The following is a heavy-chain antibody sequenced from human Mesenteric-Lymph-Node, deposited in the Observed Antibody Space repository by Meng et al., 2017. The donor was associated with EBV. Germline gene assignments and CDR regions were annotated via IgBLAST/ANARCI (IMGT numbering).Heavy chain of an antibody. Sequence: QVRLYEAGPGLARPSEPLSLTRTVSGGSVSSTSYYWSWIRQAPGKRREWIGYVYYSGSTNYNPSLKSRVTISVDTSKNQFSLNLYSVTAADTAVYYCARENPARGNWFDPWGQGALVTVSS. J-gene: IGHJ5*02. V-gene: IGHV4-61*01. CDR1: GGSVSSTSYY. CDR3: ARENPARGNWFDP. D-gene: IGHD3-10*01. CDR2: VYYSGST.